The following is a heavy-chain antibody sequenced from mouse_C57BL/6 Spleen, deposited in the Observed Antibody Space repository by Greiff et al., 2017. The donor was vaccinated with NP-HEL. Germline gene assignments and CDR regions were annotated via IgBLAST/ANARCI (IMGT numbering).Heavy chain of an antibody. J-gene: IGHJ4*01. V-gene: IGHV1-63*01. CDR2: IYPGGGYT. D-gene: IGHD1-1*01. CDR3: ARWEGSSSDAMDY. Sequence: QVQLQQSGAELVRPGTSVKMSCKASGYTFTNYWIGWAKQRPGHGLEWIGDIYPGGGYTNYNEKFKGKATLTADKSSSTAYMQFSSLTSEDSAIYYCARWEGSSSDAMDYWGQGTSVTVSS. CDR1: GYTFTNYW.